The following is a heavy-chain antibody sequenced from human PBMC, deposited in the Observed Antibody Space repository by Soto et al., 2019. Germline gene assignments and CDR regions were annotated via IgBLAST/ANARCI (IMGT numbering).Heavy chain of an antibody. Sequence: ASVKVSCKASGCNFNIYGINWVRQAPGQGLELMGWISAYDGKTTYAEKFQGRVTMTTDASTSTAYMELRSLRSDDTAVYYCARDPHEYWTSYWFDPWGQGTLVTVSS. V-gene: IGHV1-18*01. CDR1: GCNFNIYG. CDR3: ARDPHEYWTSYWFDP. J-gene: IGHJ5*02. D-gene: IGHD3-3*01. CDR2: ISAYDGKT.